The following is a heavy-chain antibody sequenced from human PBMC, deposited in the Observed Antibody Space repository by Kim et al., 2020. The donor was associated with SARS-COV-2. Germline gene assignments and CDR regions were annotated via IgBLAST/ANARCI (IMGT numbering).Heavy chain of an antibody. J-gene: IGHJ4*02. V-gene: IGHV1-69*01. CDR3: ARASPGVAGTY. Sequence: ANYAQTFQGRVTITADEATSTAYMELSSLRSEDTAVYYCARASPGVAGTYWGQGTLVTVSS. CDR2: A. D-gene: IGHD6-19*01.